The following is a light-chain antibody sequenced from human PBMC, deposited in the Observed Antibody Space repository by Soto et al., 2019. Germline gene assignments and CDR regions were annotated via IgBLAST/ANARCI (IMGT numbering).Light chain of an antibody. CDR2: DAS. Sequence: EIVLTQCPATLSLSPGERATLSCRASQGVSSYLAWYQQKPGQAPRPLIYDASNRATGIPARFSGSGPGTDFTLTISSLEPEDFAVYYCQQRSNWPITFGQGTRLQI. V-gene: IGKV3D-11*01. CDR3: QQRSNWPIT. J-gene: IGKJ5*01. CDR1: QGVSSY.